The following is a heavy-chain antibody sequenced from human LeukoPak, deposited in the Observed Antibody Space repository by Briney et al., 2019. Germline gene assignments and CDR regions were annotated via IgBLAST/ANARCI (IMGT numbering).Heavy chain of an antibody. Sequence: KTGGSLRLSCADPGFTFHIYSMNWLRQAPGKGLEWVSSISGTSNYIYYADSVKGRFTISRDNAKNSLYLDMKSVRAENTAVYYWARGQQLSCPGEASDIWGQGTMVTVSS. CDR1: GFTFHIYS. CDR2: ISGTSNYI. V-gene: IGHV3-21*01. D-gene: IGHD5-18*01. J-gene: IGHJ3*02. CDR3: ARGQQLSCPGEASDI.